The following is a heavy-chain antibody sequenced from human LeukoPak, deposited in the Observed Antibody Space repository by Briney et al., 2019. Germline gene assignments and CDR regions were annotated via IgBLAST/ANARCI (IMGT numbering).Heavy chain of an antibody. CDR1: GGSFSGYY. D-gene: IGHD3-22*01. Sequence: SETLSLTCAVYGGSFSGYYWGWIRQPPGKGLEWIGSIYHSGSTYYNPSLKSRVTISVDTSKNQFSLKLSSVTAADTAVYYCARGGSIYYDSSGPTPDYWGQGTLVTVSS. V-gene: IGHV4-38-2*01. CDR3: ARGGSIYYDSSGPTPDY. J-gene: IGHJ4*02. CDR2: IYHSGST.